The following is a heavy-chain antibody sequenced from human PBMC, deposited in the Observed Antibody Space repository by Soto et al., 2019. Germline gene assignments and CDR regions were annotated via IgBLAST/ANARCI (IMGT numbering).Heavy chain of an antibody. J-gene: IGHJ6*02. CDR3: ARSQGSSTSLELYYYYYYGMDV. V-gene: IGHV1-69*01. CDR2: IIPISDTT. D-gene: IGHD2-2*01. Sequence: QVQLVQSGAEVKKPGSSVKVSCKASGGTFSSYAISWVRQAPGQGLEWMGGIIPISDTTNYAQKFQGRVTITADESTSTGYMELSSLRSEDTAVYYCARSQGSSTSLELYYYYYYGMDVWGQGTTVTVSS. CDR1: GGTFSSYA.